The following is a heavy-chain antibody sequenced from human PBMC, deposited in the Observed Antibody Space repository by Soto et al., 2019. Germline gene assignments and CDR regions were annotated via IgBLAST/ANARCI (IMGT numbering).Heavy chain of an antibody. CDR2: ISGSGGST. D-gene: IGHD3-9*01. Sequence: GGVLRPSCAGSGFTFCSLAMSRVRQAPGEGGGWVSAISGSGGSTYYADSVKGRFTISRDNSKNTLYLQMNSLRAEDTAVYYCARQYYDILTGYYTPHYFDYWGQGTLVTVSS. V-gene: IGHV3-23*01. CDR3: ARQYYDILTGYYTPHYFDY. J-gene: IGHJ4*02. CDR1: GFTFCSLA.